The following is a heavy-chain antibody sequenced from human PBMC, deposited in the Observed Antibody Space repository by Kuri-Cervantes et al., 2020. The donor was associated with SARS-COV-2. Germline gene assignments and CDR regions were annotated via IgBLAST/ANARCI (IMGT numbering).Heavy chain of an antibody. D-gene: IGHD2-2*01. CDR1: GGSISSHY. CDR2: IYYSGST. V-gene: IGHV4-39*01. Sequence: GSLRLSCTVSGGSISSHYWGWIRQPPGKGLEWIGSIYYSGSTYYNPSLKSRVTISVDTSKNQFSLKLSSVTAADTAVYYCARGHCSSTSCYINYYYYMDVWGKGTTVTVSS. J-gene: IGHJ6*03. CDR3: ARGHCSSTSCYINYYYYMDV.